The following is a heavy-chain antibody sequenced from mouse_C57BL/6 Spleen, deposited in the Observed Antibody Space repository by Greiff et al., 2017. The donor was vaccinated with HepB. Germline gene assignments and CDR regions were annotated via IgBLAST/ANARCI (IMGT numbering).Heavy chain of an antibody. D-gene: IGHD3-3*01. CDR2: ISRGSDYI. CDR3: ARGDSYGAMDY. V-gene: IGHV5S21*01. CDR1: GFTFSSYA. J-gene: IGHJ4*01. Sequence: EVLLVESGDGLVKPGGSLKLSCAASGFTFSSYAMSWVRQTPEKRLEWVAYISRGSDYIYYADTVKGQFTISGDNARNTLYLQLSSLKAEDTAVYYCARGDSYGAMDYWGQGTSVTVSS.